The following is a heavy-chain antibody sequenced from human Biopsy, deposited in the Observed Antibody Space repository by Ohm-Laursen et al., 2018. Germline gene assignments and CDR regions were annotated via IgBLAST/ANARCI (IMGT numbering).Heavy chain of an antibody. CDR2: IYPNSGDT. Sequence: VSSVKVSCKASGDAFLGYSLHWVRQAPGQGLEWMGSIYPNSGDTDFAQKFQGRVSMTRDTSVSTAYLELSSLRSDDTAIYYCARDLLEWSLPSWGQGTLVTVSS. CDR1: GDAFLGYS. V-gene: IGHV1-2*02. J-gene: IGHJ4*02. D-gene: IGHD3-3*01. CDR3: ARDLLEWSLPS.